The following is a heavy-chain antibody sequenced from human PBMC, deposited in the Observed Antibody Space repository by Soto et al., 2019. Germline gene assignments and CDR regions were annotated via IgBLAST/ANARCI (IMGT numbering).Heavy chain of an antibody. CDR2: ISAYNGNT. V-gene: IGHV1-18*01. CDR3: ARTKEYQPSDWFDP. Sequence: GASVKVSCKASGYTFTSYGISWVRQAPGQGLEWMGWISAYNGNTNYAQKLQGRVTMTTDTSTSTAYMELRSLRSDDTAVYYCARTKEYQPSDWFDPWGQGTLVNVSS. CDR1: GYTFTSYG. D-gene: IGHD2-2*01. J-gene: IGHJ5*02.